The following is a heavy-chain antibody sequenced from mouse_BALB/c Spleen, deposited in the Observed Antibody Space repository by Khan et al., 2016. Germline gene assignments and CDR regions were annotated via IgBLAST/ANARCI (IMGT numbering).Heavy chain of an antibody. CDR2: IHTSTGEP. V-gene: IGHV9-3*02. J-gene: IGHJ3*01. D-gene: IGHD3-1*01. Sequence: QIQLVQSGPELKKPGETVKISCKASGYTFTNYGMNWVKQAPGKGLKWMGWIHTSTGEPTYAEEFKGRVAFSLETSASTAYLQINNLNSEDTATYCCARAARATFAYWGQGTLVTVSA. CDR1: GYTFTNYG. CDR3: ARAARATFAY.